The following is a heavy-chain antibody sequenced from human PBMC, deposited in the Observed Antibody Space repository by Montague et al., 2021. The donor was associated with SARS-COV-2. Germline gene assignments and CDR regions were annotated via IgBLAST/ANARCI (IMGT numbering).Heavy chain of an antibody. D-gene: IGHD1-26*01. J-gene: IGHJ3*01. CDR1: DSTFGRYW. V-gene: IGHV3-74*01. CDR2: ITTAGDST. CDR3: ARGSIHGALFDV. Sequence: SLRLSCAASDSTFGRYWIHWIRQPPGRGLMWVSHITTAGDSTSYADSVKGRFTVSRDNAKNTLYLQMNSLRAEDTAIYYCARGSIHGALFDVWGQGTLDTVSS.